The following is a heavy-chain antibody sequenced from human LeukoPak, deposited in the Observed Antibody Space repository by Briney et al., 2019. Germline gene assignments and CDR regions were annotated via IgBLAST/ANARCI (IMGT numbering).Heavy chain of an antibody. V-gene: IGHV3-74*01. CDR2: INSDGSST. J-gene: IGHJ6*02. Sequence: GGYLRLYCAASGFTFSSYWMHWVRQAQGKGLVWVSRINSDGSSTSYADSVTGRFTISRDNAKNTLYLQMNSLRAEDTAVYYCARSTIFGVVIPHYGMDVWGQGTTVTVSS. CDR3: ARSTIFGVVIPHYGMDV. CDR1: GFTFSSYW. D-gene: IGHD3-3*01.